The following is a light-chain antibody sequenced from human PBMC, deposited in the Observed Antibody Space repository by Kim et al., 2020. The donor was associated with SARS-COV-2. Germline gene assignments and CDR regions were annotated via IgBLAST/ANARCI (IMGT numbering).Light chain of an antibody. Sequence: SDELTQPSSVSVSPGQTARITCSGDVLAKKYARWFQQKPGQAPVLVIYKDSERPSGIPERFSGSRSGTIATLTISGAQVEDEADYYCYSAADNNVVFGGGTQLTVL. CDR3: YSAADNNVV. CDR1: VLAKKY. V-gene: IGLV3-27*01. CDR2: KDS. J-gene: IGLJ2*01.